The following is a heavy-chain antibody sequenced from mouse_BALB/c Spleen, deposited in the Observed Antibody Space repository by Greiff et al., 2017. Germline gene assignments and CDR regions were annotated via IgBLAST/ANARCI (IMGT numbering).Heavy chain of an antibody. Sequence: LQQPGSELVRPGASVKLSCKASGYTFTSYWMHWVKQRPGQGLEWIGNIYPGSGSTNYDEKFKSKATLTVDTSSSTAYMQLSSLTSEDSAVYYCTRAGYDVIYWYLDDWGEGTTVTVSS. V-gene: IGHV1S22*01. CDR3: TRAGYDVIYWYLDD. CDR1: GYTFTSYW. J-gene: IGHJ1*01. D-gene: IGHD2-3*01. CDR2: IYPGSGST.